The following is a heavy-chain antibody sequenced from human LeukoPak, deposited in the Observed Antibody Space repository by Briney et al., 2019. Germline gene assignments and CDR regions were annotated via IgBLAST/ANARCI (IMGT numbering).Heavy chain of an antibody. Sequence: PSETLSLTCTVSGGSISSYYWSWIRQPAGKGLEWIGRIYTSGSTNYNPSLKSRVTISVDTSKNQFSLKLSSVTAADTAVYYCAREWIYSYGPNWFDPWGQGTLVTVSS. CDR3: AREWIYSYGPNWFDP. V-gene: IGHV4-4*07. CDR1: GGSISSYY. J-gene: IGHJ5*02. D-gene: IGHD5-18*01. CDR2: IYTSGST.